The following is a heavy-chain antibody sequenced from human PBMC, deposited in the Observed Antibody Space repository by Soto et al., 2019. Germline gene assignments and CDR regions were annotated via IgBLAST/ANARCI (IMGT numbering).Heavy chain of an antibody. CDR2: IYYSGST. CDR3: ARREAVAEGAFDI. J-gene: IGHJ3*02. V-gene: IGHV4-39*01. CDR1: GGSISSSSYY. D-gene: IGHD6-19*01. Sequence: SETLSLTCTVSGGSISSSSYYWGWIRQPPGKGLEWIGSIYYSGSTYYNLSLKSRVTISVDTSKNQFSLKLSSVTAADTAVYFCARREAVAEGAFDIWGQGTMVTVSS.